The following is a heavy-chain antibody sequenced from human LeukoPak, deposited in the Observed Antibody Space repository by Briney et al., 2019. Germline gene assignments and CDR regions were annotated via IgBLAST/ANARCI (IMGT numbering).Heavy chain of an antibody. J-gene: IGHJ5*02. V-gene: IGHV4-34*01. CDR2: VNQSGGT. Sequence: SETLSLTCGVSGGSFSQYSRHWIRQSPEKGLEWIGEVNQSGGTTYNPSLKSRVTISVDPSKNQFSLKLVSVTAADTAVYFCAWNYVYGRFEAWGQGTLVTVSS. CDR3: AWNYVYGRFEA. CDR1: GGSFSQYS. D-gene: IGHD1-7*01.